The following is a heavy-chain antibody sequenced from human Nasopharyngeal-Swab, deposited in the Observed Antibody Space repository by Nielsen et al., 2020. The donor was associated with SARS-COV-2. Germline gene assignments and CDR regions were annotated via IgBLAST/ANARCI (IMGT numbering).Heavy chain of an antibody. CDR1: GFTFRSYR. D-gene: IGHD6-13*01. Sequence: GESLKISCAASGFTFRSYRLHWVRQPPGKGLVWVSRINSVETYTDYADSVKGRFTISRDNAKSTLFLQMSNLRADDTAVYYCAREKVGAAAEGFDYWGRGTPVTVSS. V-gene: IGHV3-74*01. CDR3: AREKVGAAAEGFDY. J-gene: IGHJ4*02. CDR2: INSVETYT.